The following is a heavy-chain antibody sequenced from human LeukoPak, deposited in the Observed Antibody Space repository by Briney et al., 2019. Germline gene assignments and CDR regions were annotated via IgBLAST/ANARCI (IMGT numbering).Heavy chain of an antibody. J-gene: IGHJ3*02. CDR2: IYYSGST. Sequence: SETLSLTCTVSGGSISSSSYYWGWIRQPPGKGLEWIGSIYYSGSTYYNPPLKSRVTISVDTSKNQFSLKLSSVTAADTAVYYCARPVTTGAFDIWGQGTMVTVSS. CDR3: ARPVTTGAFDI. V-gene: IGHV4-39*01. CDR1: GGSISSSSYY. D-gene: IGHD1-14*01.